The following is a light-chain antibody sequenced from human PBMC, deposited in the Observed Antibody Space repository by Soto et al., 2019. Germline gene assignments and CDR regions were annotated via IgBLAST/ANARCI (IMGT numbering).Light chain of an antibody. CDR3: QQYGSSRT. Sequence: EIVVTQSPGTLSLSPGERATLSCRAIQSVISSYLARHQQKQCQAPRHLLYGASRRATGIPDRVRGIGSGTVFTLTISRLEPEVFSVYYFQQYGSSRTFGQGTKVEIK. J-gene: IGKJ1*01. CDR2: GAS. V-gene: IGKV3-20*01. CDR1: QSVISSY.